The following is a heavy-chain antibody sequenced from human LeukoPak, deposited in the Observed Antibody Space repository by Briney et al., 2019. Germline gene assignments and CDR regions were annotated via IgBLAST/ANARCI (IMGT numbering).Heavy chain of an antibody. D-gene: IGHD2-15*01. V-gene: IGHV4-59*01. Sequence: PSETLSLTCTVSGGSISSYYWSWIRQPPGKGLEWIGYIYYSGSTNYNPSLESRLTISVDTSKNQFSLKLSSVTAADTAVYYCARDGGLGYCSGNSCGIDYWGQGTLVTVSS. CDR2: IYYSGST. CDR1: GGSISSYY. CDR3: ARDGGLGYCSGNSCGIDY. J-gene: IGHJ4*02.